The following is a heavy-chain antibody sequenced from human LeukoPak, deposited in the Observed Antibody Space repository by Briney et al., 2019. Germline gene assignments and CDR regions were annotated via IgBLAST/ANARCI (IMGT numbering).Heavy chain of an antibody. J-gene: IGHJ5*02. CDR2: IWYDGSNK. CDR3: ARAALIVVVPAAMDNWFDP. V-gene: IGHV3-33*01. CDR1: GFTFSSYG. Sequence: TGGSLRLSCAASGFTFSSYGMHWVRQAPGKGLEWVAGIWYDGSNKYYADSVKGRFTISRDNSKNTLYLQMNSLRAEDTAVYYCARAALIVVVPAAMDNWFDPWGQGTLVTVSS. D-gene: IGHD2-2*01.